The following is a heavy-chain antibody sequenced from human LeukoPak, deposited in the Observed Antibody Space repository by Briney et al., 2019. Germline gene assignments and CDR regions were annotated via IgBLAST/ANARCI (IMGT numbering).Heavy chain of an antibody. CDR2: IRYDGSNK. CDR3: ARDHDFITTIMFDY. D-gene: IGHD3-22*01. V-gene: IGHV3-30*02. J-gene: IGHJ4*02. CDR1: GFTFSSYG. Sequence: QPGGSLRLSCAASGFTFSSYGMHWVRQAPGKGLEWVAFIRYDGSNKYYADSVKGRFTISRDNSKNTLYLQMNSLRAEDTAVYYCARDHDFITTIMFDYWGQGTLVTVSS.